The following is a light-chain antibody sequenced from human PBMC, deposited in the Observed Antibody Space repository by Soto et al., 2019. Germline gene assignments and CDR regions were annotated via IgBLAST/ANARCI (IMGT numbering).Light chain of an antibody. Sequence: EIVMTRSPGTLSLSPGERATLSCRASQSVSSSYLAWYQQKPGQAPRLLIYGASSRATGIPDRFSGSGSGTDFTLTISRLEPEDFAVYYRQQYGSSPLTFGGGTKVEIK. V-gene: IGKV3-20*01. CDR1: QSVSSSY. CDR2: GAS. J-gene: IGKJ4*01. CDR3: QQYGSSPLT.